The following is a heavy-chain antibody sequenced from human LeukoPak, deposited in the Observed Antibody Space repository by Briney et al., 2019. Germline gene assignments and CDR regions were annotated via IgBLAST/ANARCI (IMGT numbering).Heavy chain of an antibody. CDR3: ARASGDHGFDY. V-gene: IGHV1-2*02. CDR1: GGTFSSYA. CDR2: VNPNSGGA. J-gene: IGHJ4*02. D-gene: IGHD4-17*01. Sequence: ASVKVSCKASGGTFSSYAISWVRQAPGQGLEWMGWVNPNSGGAKSAQQFQGRVTMTRDTSISSVYMEVNSLRSDDTAVYYCARASGDHGFDYWGQGTLVTVSS.